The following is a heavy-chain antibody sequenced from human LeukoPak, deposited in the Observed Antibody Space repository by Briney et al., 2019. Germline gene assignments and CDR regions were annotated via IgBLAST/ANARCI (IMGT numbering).Heavy chain of an antibody. CDR1: GASISRYF. V-gene: IGHV4-59*01. CDR3: ARGDDYKSTLFDY. Sequence: KPSETLSLTCTVSGASISRYFWNWLRQPPGKELEWIGYISSGGSTNYNPSLKSRVTISIDTSKNQFSLKLTSATAADTAIYYCARGDDYKSTLFDYWGQGTLVTVSS. J-gene: IGHJ4*02. CDR2: ISSGGST. D-gene: IGHD5-12*01.